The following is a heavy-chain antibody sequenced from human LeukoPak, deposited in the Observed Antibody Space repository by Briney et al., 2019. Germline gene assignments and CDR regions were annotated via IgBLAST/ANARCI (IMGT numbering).Heavy chain of an antibody. D-gene: IGHD3-10*01. J-gene: IGHJ2*01. CDR3: ARAAVLRGVRHFDL. Sequence: SETLSLTCTVSGGSISSSSYYWGWIRQPPGTGLEWIGSIYYSGSTYYNPSLKSRVTISVDTSKNQFSLTLNSVTAADTAVYYCARAAVLRGVRHFDLWGRGTLVTVSS. CDR2: IYYSGST. V-gene: IGHV4-39*07. CDR1: GGSISSSSYY.